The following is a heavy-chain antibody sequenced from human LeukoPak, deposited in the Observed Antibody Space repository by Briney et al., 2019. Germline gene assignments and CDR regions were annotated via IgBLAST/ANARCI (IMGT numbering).Heavy chain of an antibody. CDR2: INGDGGYT. CDR3: AKVSQWGNSRWYEGD. D-gene: IGHD6-13*01. J-gene: IGHJ4*02. V-gene: IGHV3-23*01. Sequence: GGSLRLSCAVSRFTFSSYAMSWVRQAPGKGLEWVSTINGDGGYTYYADSVKGRFTISRDNSKNTLYLQMNSLRGEDTAVYYCAKVSQWGNSRWYEGDWGQGTLVTVSS. CDR1: RFTFSSYA.